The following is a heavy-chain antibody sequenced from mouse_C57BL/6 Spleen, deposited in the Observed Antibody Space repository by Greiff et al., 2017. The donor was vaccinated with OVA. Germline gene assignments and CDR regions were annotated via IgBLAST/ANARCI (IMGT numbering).Heavy chain of an antibody. J-gene: IGHJ2*01. CDR3: ARNDGCPYFDY. CDR2: IYPGDGDT. V-gene: IGHV1-82*01. D-gene: IGHD2-3*01. Sequence: QVQLQQSGPELVKPGASVKISCKASGYAFSSSWMNWVKQRPGKGLEWIGRIYPGDGDTNYNGKFKGKATLTADKSSSTAYMQLSSLTSEDSAVYFWARNDGCPYFDYWGQGTTLTVSS. CDR1: GYAFSSSW.